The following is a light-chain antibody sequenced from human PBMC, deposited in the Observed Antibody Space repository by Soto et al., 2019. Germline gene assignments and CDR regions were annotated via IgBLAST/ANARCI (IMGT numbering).Light chain of an antibody. Sequence: QSALTQPASVSGSPGQSITISCTATASDVGDYNYVSWFQRYPGKAPKLMIYDVSNRPSGVSNRFSGSKSGNTASLTISGLQAEDEADYYCSSYTSTRTHVIFGGAIKVTVL. V-gene: IGLV2-14*01. CDR1: ASDVGDYNY. J-gene: IGLJ2*01. CDR3: SSYTSTRTHVI. CDR2: DVS.